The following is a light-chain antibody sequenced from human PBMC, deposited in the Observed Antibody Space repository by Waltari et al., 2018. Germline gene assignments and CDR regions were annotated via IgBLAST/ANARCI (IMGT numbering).Light chain of an antibody. J-gene: IGKJ1*01. V-gene: IGKV1-5*03. Sequence: DIQMTQSPSTLSASVGDRVTITCRASQSLSEYLAWYQQKPGKAPKLLIYKASSLESGVASRFSGSGSGTEFTLTISSLQPDDFATYYCQQYNTYSGTFGRGTTVDVK. CDR2: KAS. CDR1: QSLSEY. CDR3: QQYNTYSGT.